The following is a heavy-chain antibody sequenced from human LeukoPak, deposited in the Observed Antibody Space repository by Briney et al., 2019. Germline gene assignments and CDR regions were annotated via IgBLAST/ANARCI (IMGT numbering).Heavy chain of an antibody. CDR2: ISAYNGNT. Sequence: ASVKVSCKASGYTFTSYGISWVRQAPGQGLEWMGWISAYNGNTNYAQKLQGRVTMTSDTSTSTAYMELRSLRSDDTAVYYCARHSYYYYYMDVWGKGTTVTVSS. D-gene: IGHD3-3*02. V-gene: IGHV1-18*01. CDR1: GYTFTSYG. J-gene: IGHJ6*03. CDR3: ARHSYYYYYMDV.